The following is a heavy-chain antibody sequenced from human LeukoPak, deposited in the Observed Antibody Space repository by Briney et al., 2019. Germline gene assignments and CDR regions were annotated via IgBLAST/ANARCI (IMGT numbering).Heavy chain of an antibody. D-gene: IGHD1-14*01. CDR3: ARASLRTAGAFDI. V-gene: IGHV3-23*01. J-gene: IGHJ3*02. Sequence: GGSLRLSCAASGLTFRTYAMSWVRQAPGKGLEWVSSISDSGGYTFYADSVKGRFTISRDNSKNTVYLQMNSLRAEDTAVYYCARASLRTAGAFDIWGQGTMVTVSS. CDR1: GLTFRTYA. CDR2: ISDSGGYT.